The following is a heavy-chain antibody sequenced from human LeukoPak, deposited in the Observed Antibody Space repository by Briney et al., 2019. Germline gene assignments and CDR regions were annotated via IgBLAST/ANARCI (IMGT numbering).Heavy chain of an antibody. Sequence: GGSLRLSCVASGLSFSSNYMSWVRQAPGKGLEWVSVIYRDGSSYYAESVKGRFTISRDNSKNTLYIQMNSLRAEDTAVYYCARSFYDILIGYYQYFDYWGQGTLVTVSS. CDR1: GLSFSSNY. J-gene: IGHJ4*02. V-gene: IGHV3-66*01. CDR2: IYRDGSS. D-gene: IGHD3-9*01. CDR3: ARSFYDILIGYYQYFDY.